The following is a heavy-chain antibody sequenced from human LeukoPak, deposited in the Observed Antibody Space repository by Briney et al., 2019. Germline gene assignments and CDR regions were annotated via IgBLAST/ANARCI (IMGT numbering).Heavy chain of an antibody. CDR3: AKVLSGTYYFDY. V-gene: IGHV3-23*01. Sequence: GGSLRLSCAASGFTFSNYVMSWVRQAPGRGLEWVSVISVSGGSTYYADSVKGRFTISRDDSKKMLYLQMNSLRDEDAAVYYCAKVLSGTYYFDYWGQGTLVTVSS. CDR2: ISVSGGST. CDR1: GFTFSNYV. D-gene: IGHD1-26*01. J-gene: IGHJ4*02.